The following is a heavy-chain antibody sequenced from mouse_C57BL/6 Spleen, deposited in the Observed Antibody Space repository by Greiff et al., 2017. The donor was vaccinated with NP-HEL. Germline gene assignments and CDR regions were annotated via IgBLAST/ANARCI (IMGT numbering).Heavy chain of an antibody. J-gene: IGHJ2*01. CDR1: GYTFTSYG. D-gene: IGHD2-4*01. CDR2: IYPRSGNT. V-gene: IGHV1-81*01. Sequence: VQLQQSGAELARPGASVKLSCKASGYTFTSYGISWVKQRTGQGLEWIGGIYPRSGNTYYNEKFKGKATLTADKSSSTAYMELRSLTSEDSAVYFCAREIRSYFDYWGQGTTLTVSS. CDR3: AREIRSYFDY.